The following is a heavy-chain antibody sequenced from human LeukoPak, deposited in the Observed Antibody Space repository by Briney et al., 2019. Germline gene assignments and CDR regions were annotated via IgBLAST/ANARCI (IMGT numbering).Heavy chain of an antibody. V-gene: IGHV3-48*03. D-gene: IGHD6-19*01. J-gene: IGHJ4*02. CDR1: GFTFSSYE. Sequence: PGGSLRLSCAASGFTFSSYEMNWVRQAPGKGLEWVSYISSSDSTIYYADSVKGRFTISRDNAKNSLYLQMNSLRADDTAVYYCARGFRGWPAEGFDYRGQGTVVTVSS. CDR3: ARGFRGWPAEGFDY. CDR2: ISSSDSTI.